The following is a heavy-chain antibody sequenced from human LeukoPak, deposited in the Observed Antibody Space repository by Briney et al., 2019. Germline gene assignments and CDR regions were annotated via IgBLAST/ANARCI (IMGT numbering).Heavy chain of an antibody. D-gene: IGHD6-19*01. J-gene: IGHJ4*02. Sequence: SQTLSLTCTVSSGSISSGGYSWSWIRQHPGKGLEWIGYIYYSGSTYYNPSLKSRVTISVDTSKNQFSLKLSSVTAADTAVYYCARARIAVADGGTFDYWGQGTLVTVSS. CDR1: SGSISSGGYS. CDR2: IYYSGST. V-gene: IGHV4-31*03. CDR3: ARARIAVADGGTFDY.